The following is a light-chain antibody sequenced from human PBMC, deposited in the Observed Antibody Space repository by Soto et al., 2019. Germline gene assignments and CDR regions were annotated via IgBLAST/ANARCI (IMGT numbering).Light chain of an antibody. Sequence: EIVLTQSPATLSLSPGERATLSCRASQSVSSYLAWYQQEPGQAPRLLIYDASNRATGIPARFSGSGSGTDFTLTISSLEPEDFAVYYCQQRSTSFGQGTRLEIK. CDR3: QQRSTS. CDR2: DAS. V-gene: IGKV3-11*01. CDR1: QSVSSY. J-gene: IGKJ5*01.